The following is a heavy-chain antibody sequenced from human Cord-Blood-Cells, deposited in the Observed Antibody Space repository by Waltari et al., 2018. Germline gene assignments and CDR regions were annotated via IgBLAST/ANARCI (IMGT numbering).Heavy chain of an antibody. CDR3: ARGVTIFGVVMNYGMDV. CDR2: IYHSGST. Sequence: QLQLQESGSGLVKPSQTLSLTCAVSGGSISSGGSFSSLVRPPPGKGLEWIGYIYHSGSTYYNPSLKSRVTISVDRSKNQFSLKLSSVTAADTAVYYCARGVTIFGVVMNYGMDVWGQGTTVTVSS. D-gene: IGHD3-3*01. CDR1: GGSISSGGSF. J-gene: IGHJ6*02. V-gene: IGHV4-30-2*01.